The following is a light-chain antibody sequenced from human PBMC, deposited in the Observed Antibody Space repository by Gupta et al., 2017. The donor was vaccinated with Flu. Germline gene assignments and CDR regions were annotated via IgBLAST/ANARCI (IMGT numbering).Light chain of an antibody. Sequence: DTVMPRSPDSLALSLGERATINCKSSQSGLYTSDNQNYLAWHQQKPGQPPKLLLYWASTRESGVPERFSGSGSGTDFTLTISSLQAEDVAVYYCHQDYSTPPTFGQGTKVEI. CDR2: WAS. CDR1: QSGLYTSDNQNY. J-gene: IGKJ1*01. CDR3: HQDYSTPPT. V-gene: IGKV4-1*01.